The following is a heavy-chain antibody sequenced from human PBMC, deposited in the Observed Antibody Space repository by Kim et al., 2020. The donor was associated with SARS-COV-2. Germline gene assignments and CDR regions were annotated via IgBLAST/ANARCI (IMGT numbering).Heavy chain of an antibody. V-gene: IGHV3-30*02. Sequence: GGSLRLSCAASGFTFRRNGMHWVRQAPGKGLEWVAVISYDESNKFYADSVKGRFTISRDNSKNTLFLQMDSLRPEDTAVYYCAKDSGYNSSGYSDYWGQGTLVTVSS. CDR2: ISYDESNK. J-gene: IGHJ4*02. CDR3: AKDSGYNSSGYSDY. D-gene: IGHD3-22*01. CDR1: GFTFRRNG.